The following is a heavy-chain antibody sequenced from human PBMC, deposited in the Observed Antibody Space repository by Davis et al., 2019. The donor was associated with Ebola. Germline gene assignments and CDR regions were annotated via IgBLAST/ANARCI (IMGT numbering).Heavy chain of an antibody. D-gene: IGHD2-21*02. J-gene: IGHJ4*02. CDR3: ARHKYCGADCYSGYLDF. Sequence: SETLSLTCTVSGGSISSGDYYWSWIRQPPGKGPEWIGKFYYSVGTNYNPSLKSRVTISIDTSKNQFSLKLSSVTAADTAVYYCARHKYCGADCYSGYLDFWGQGTLVTVSS. V-gene: IGHV4-61*08. CDR2: FYYSVGT. CDR1: GGSISSGDYY.